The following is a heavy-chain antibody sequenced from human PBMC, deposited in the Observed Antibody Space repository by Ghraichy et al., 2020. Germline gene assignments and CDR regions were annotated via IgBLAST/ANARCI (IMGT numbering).Heavy chain of an antibody. CDR1: GGSISSSSYY. D-gene: IGHD3-22*01. CDR2: IYYSGST. Sequence: SETLSLTCTVSGGSISSSSYYWGWIRQRPGKGLEWIGSIYYSGSTYYNPSLKSRVTISVDTSKNQFSLKLSSVTAADTAVYYCARFDYYDSSGEIDYWGQGTLVTVSS. J-gene: IGHJ4*02. CDR3: ARFDYYDSSGEIDY. V-gene: IGHV4-39*01.